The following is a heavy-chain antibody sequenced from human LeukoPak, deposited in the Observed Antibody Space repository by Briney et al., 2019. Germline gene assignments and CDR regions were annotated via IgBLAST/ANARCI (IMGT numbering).Heavy chain of an antibody. CDR3: ARDCWGSTSCSHTEIDY. D-gene: IGHD2-2*01. J-gene: IGHJ4*02. CDR2: IYHSGST. Sequence: PSETLSLTCTVSGYSISSGYYWGWIRQPPGKGLEWIGSIYHSGSTYYNPSLKSRVTISVDTSKNQFSLKLSSVTAADTAMYYCARDCWGSTSCSHTEIDYWGQGTLVTVSS. V-gene: IGHV4-38-2*02. CDR1: GYSISSGYY.